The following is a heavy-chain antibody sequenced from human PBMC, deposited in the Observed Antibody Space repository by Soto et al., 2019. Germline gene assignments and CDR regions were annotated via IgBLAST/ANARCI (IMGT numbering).Heavy chain of an antibody. V-gene: IGHV4-59*02. J-gene: IGHJ4*02. D-gene: IGHD3-9*01. CDR1: GGSVTSYY. CDR2: IYSNGNI. Sequence: QVQLQESGPGLVKPLETLSLPCTVPGGSVTSYYWSWVRQPPGKGLEWIGYIYSNGNINYNPSLKSRLTISLDTSKNHCSLRLGSVTAADTAVYYCATGRVYFGWEYCGQGTLVTVSS. CDR3: ATGRVYFGWEY.